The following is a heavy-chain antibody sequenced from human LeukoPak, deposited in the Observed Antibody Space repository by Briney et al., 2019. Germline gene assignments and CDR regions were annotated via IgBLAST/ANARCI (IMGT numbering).Heavy chain of an antibody. CDR2: IYPSGST. D-gene: IGHD3-9*01. CDR1: GYSISSGYY. J-gene: IGHJ4*02. V-gene: IGHV4-38-2*02. CDR3: ARHSDYDILTGLSY. Sequence: SETLSLTCTVSGYSISSGYYWGWIRQPPGKGLEWIGTIYPSGSTYYNPSLESRVTISVDTSKNQFSLKLSSVTAADTAVFYCARHSDYDILTGLSYWGQGTLVTVSS.